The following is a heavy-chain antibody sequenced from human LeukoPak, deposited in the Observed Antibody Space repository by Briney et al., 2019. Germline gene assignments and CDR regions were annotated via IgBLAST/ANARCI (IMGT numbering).Heavy chain of an antibody. CDR1: GYTFTSYG. CDR3: ARGSSEDIVVVVAATWTLDY. Sequence: ASVKVSCKASGYTFTSYGISWVRQAPGQGLEWMGWISAYNGNTNYAQKLQGRVTMTTDTSTSTAYMELRSLRSDDTAVYYCARGSSEDIVVVVAATWTLDYWGQGTLVTVSS. J-gene: IGHJ4*02. CDR2: ISAYNGNT. D-gene: IGHD2-15*01. V-gene: IGHV1-18*01.